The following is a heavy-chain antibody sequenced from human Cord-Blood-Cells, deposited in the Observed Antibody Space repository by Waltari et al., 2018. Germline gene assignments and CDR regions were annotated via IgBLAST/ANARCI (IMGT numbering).Heavy chain of an antibody. CDR1: GYTFTGSY. CDR3: ARASIAARRLYYFDY. J-gene: IGHJ4*02. D-gene: IGHD6-6*01. V-gene: IGHV1-2*02. CDR2: INPNSGGT. Sequence: QVQLVQSGAEVKKPGASVKVPCKASGYTFTGSYMHWVRQAPGQGLEWMGWINPNSGGTNYAQKFQGRVTMTRDTSISTAYMELSRLRSDDTAVYYCARASIAARRLYYFDYWGQGTPVTVSS.